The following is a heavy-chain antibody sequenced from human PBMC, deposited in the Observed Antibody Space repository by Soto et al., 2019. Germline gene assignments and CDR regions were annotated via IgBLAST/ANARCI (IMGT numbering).Heavy chain of an antibody. CDR2: IYHSGST. V-gene: IGHV4-30-2*01. J-gene: IGHJ4*02. CDR1: GGSISSGGYS. CDR3: ASLYRPIYNWNYEGIYYSDY. Sequence: QLQLQESGSGLVKPSQTLSLTCAVSGGSISSGGYSWSWIRQPPGKGLEWIGYIYHSGSTYYNPSLKSRVTISVDRSKNQFSLKLSSVTAADTAVYYCASLYRPIYNWNYEGIYYSDYWGQGTLVTVSS. D-gene: IGHD1-7*01.